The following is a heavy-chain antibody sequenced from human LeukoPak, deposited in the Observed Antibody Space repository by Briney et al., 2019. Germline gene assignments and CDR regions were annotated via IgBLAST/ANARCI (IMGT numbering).Heavy chain of an antibody. CDR2: INPNSGGT. Sequence: GASVKVSCKASGYTFTSYAMHWVRQAPGQRLEWMGWINPNSGGTNYAQKFQGRVTMTRDTSISTAYMELSRLRSDDTAVYYCARGDYGGNKPYYFDYWGQGTLVTVSS. V-gene: IGHV1-2*02. D-gene: IGHD4-23*01. J-gene: IGHJ4*02. CDR3: ARGDYGGNKPYYFDY. CDR1: GYTFTSYA.